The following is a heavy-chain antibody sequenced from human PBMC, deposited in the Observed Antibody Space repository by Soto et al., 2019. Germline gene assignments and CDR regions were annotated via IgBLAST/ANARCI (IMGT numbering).Heavy chain of an antibody. CDR1: GGTFSSYT. V-gene: IGHV1-69*08. D-gene: IGHD3-10*01. Sequence: QVQLVQSGAEVKKPGSSVKVSCKASGGTFSSYTISWVRQAPGQGLEWMGRIIPILGIANYAQKFQGRVTXTXDXXXXTAXXXXXXXXSXXTAVYYXARDKWFGELLHYWGQGTLVTVSS. J-gene: IGHJ4*02. CDR2: IIPILGIA. CDR3: ARDKWFGELLHY.